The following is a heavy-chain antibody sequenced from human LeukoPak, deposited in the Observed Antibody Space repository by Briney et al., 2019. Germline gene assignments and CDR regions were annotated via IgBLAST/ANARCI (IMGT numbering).Heavy chain of an antibody. CDR1: GGSFSGYY. D-gene: IGHD3-10*01. J-gene: IGHJ4*02. CDR3: ASRITMVRGVIIRDLTFDY. Sequence: SETLSLTCAVYGGSFSGYYWSWIRQPPGKGLEWIGEINHSGSTNYNQSLKSRVTISVDTSNNHFSRKLSSVTAADTAVYYCASRITMVRGVIIRDLTFDYWGQGTLVTVSS. CDR2: INHSGST. V-gene: IGHV4-34*01.